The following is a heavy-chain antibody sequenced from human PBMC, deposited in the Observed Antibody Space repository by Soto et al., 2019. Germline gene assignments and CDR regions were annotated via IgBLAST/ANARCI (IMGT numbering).Heavy chain of an antibody. CDR2: ISSDGRET. Sequence: EVQLVESGGGLVQPGGSLRLSCAASGFTFSISWMNWVRQAPGRGLEWVAYISSDGRETNYVDSVKGRFTISRDNASNAVFLQMNSLRAEEKAVYYCAIQHRLLDFWGQGTLVTVS. D-gene: IGHD5-18*01. V-gene: IGHV3-7*01. CDR1: GFTFSISW. CDR3: AIQHRLLDF. J-gene: IGHJ4*02.